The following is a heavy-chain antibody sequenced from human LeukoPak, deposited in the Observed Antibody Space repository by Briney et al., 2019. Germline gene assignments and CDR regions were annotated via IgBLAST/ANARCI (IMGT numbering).Heavy chain of an antibody. CDR3: TRVDNRSGGNYCMDV. CDR1: GGSISSGGYY. J-gene: IGHJ6*02. D-gene: IGHD2-15*01. V-gene: IGHV4-31*03. CDR2: IYYSGST. Sequence: PPETLSLTCTVSGGSISSGGYYWTWIRQHPGEGLEWIGYIYYSGSTYYNPSLKSRVTVSVDTSKSQFSLKLSSVTAAHTAVFYCTRVDNRSGGNYCMDVWGQGTTVTVSS.